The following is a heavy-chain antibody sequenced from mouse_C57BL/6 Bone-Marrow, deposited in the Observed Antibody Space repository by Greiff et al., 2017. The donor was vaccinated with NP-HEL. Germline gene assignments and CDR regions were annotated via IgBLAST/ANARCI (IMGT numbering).Heavy chain of an antibody. CDR2: IDPSSGGT. CDR3: ARRGSSYWDFDV. CDR1: VYPFPSYL. J-gene: IGHJ1*03. D-gene: IGHD1-1*01. Sequence: QVQLQQPGAELVKPCASVQLSCTASVYPFPSYLLHWVKHSPGRGLEWIGRIDPSSGGTLYNEKFKSKATLTVDKPSSTAYMQLSSLTSEDSAVYYCARRGSSYWDFDVWGTGTTVTVSS. V-gene: IGHV1-72*01.